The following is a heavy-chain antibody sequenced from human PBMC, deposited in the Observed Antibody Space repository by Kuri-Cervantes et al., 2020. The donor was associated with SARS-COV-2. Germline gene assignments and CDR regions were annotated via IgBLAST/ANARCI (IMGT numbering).Heavy chain of an antibody. CDR3: AKDRGDFWYYYMDV. V-gene: IGHV3-43D*03. J-gene: IGHJ6*03. D-gene: IGHD2-21*02. CDR1: GFTFDDYA. CDR2: INWNGGST. Sequence: GESLKISCAASGFTFDDYAMHWVRQAPGKGLEWVSGINWNGGSTYYADSVKGRFTISRDNSKNSLYLQMNSLRVEDTALYYCAKDRGDFWYYYMDVWGKGTTVTVSS.